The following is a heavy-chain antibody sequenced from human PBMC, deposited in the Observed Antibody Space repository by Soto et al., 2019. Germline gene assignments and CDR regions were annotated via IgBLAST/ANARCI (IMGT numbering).Heavy chain of an antibody. Sequence: GGSLRLSCAAFGFTVSDNYMSWVRQAPGKRLEWVSVIYSSGSTYYPDSVKGRFTISRDNSNNILYLQMNSLRAEDTAVYYCATIDDVTFHYWGLGTLVTVSS. CDR2: IYSSGST. J-gene: IGHJ4*02. CDR1: GFTVSDNY. CDR3: ATIDDVTFHY. D-gene: IGHD1-1*01. V-gene: IGHV3-66*01.